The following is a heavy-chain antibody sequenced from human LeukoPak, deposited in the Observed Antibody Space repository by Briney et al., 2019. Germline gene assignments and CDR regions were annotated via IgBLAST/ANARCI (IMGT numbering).Heavy chain of an antibody. CDR2: IYYSGST. CDR1: GGSISSYY. V-gene: IGHV4-59*01. CDR3: ARTYGYNYGTSQPYYFDY. J-gene: IGHJ4*02. D-gene: IGHD5-18*01. Sequence: SETLSLTCTVSGGSISSYYWTWIRQPPGKGLERIGYIYYSGSTNYNPSLKSRVTISVDTSKNQFSLKLSSVTAADTAVYYCARTYGYNYGTSQPYYFDYWGQGTLVTVSS.